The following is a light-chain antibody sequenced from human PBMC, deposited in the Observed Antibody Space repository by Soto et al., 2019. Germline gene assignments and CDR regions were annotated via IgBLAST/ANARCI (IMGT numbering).Light chain of an antibody. CDR3: TSYATGDTFP. CDR2: EVD. J-gene: IGLJ2*01. V-gene: IGLV2-8*01. CDR1: LSDIGAYDL. Sequence: QSVLTQPPSASGSPGQSVTISCTGTLSDIGAYDLVSWYQQYPGKAPKLMIYEVDKRPSGVPDRFSGSKSGNTASLTVSGLQAEDEADYYCTSYATGDTFPFGGGTKLTVL.